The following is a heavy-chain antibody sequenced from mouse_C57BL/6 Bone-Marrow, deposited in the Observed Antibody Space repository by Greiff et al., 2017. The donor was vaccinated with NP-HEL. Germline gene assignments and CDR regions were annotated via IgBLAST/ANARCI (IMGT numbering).Heavy chain of an antibody. V-gene: IGHV1-54*01. CDR3: ARPPTAQDYAMDY. CDR2: INPGSGGT. Sequence: VQLQQSGAELVRPGTSVKVSCKASGYAFTNYLIEWVKQRPGQGLEWIGVINPGSGGTNYNEKFKGKATLTADKSSSTAYMQLSSLTSEDSAVYFCARPPTAQDYAMDYWGQGTSVTVSS. D-gene: IGHD3-2*02. CDR1: GYAFTNYL. J-gene: IGHJ4*01.